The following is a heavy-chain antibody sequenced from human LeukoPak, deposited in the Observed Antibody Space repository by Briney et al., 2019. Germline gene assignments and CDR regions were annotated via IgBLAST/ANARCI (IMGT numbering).Heavy chain of an antibody. D-gene: IGHD3-10*01. CDR3: ARGLTMVRGVRSARGMDV. CDR1: GGSFSGYY. Sequence: SETLSLTCAVYGGSFSGYYWSWVRQPPGKGLEWMGEINHSGSTNYNPSPMSRVTISVYTYKNQLSLKLSSVTAAATAVYYCARGLTMVRGVRSARGMDVWGKGTTVTVSS. J-gene: IGHJ6*04. CDR2: INHSGST. V-gene: IGHV4-34*01.